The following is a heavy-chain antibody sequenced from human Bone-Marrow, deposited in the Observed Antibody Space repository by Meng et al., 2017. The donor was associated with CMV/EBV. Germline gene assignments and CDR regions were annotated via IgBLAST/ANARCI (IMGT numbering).Heavy chain of an antibody. V-gene: IGHV3-7*01. J-gene: IGHJ4*02. CDR3: AAGDFFDD. Sequence: GESLKISCAASGFTFSSYWMSWVRQAPGKGLEFVVNINSDGSEKYYVDSVKGRFTVSRDNAKNSLFLQMNSLGVDDTAVYYCAAGDFFDDWGQGTLVTVAS. CDR1: GFTFSSYW. CDR2: INSDGSEK. D-gene: IGHD3-10*01.